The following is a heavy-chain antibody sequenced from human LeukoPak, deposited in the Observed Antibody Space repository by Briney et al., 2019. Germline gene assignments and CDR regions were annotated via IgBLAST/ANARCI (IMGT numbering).Heavy chain of an antibody. CDR3: ARDGAKYYYGSGSGNWFDP. V-gene: IGHV4-38-2*02. J-gene: IGHJ5*02. Sequence: SETLSLTCIVSGYSISSSYYWGWIRQPPGKGLEWIGTIYHSGSTYYNPSLKSRVTISVDTSKNQFSLRLSSVTAADTAVYYCARDGAKYYYGSGSGNWFDPWGQGTLVTVSS. CDR1: GYSISSSYY. CDR2: IYHSGST. D-gene: IGHD3-10*01.